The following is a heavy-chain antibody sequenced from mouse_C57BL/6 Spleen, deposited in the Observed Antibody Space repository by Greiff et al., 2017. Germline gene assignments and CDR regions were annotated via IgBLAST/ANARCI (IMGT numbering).Heavy chain of an antibody. CDR3: AKGWGYDGRPAMDY. Sequence: VMLVESGPGLVQPSQSLSITCTVSGFSLTSYGVPWVRQPPGKGLEWLGVIWSGGSTDYNAAFISRLSISKDNAKSQVFFKMNSLQADDTAIDYCAKGWGYDGRPAMDYWGQGTSVTVSS. CDR2: IWSGGST. D-gene: IGHD2-2*01. CDR1: GFSLTSYG. V-gene: IGHV2-4*01. J-gene: IGHJ4*01.